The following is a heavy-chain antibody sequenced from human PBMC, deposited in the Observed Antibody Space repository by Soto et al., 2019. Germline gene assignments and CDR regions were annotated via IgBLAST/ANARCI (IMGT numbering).Heavy chain of an antibody. CDR1: GYIFTTYW. J-gene: IGHJ4*02. CDR2: INPIDSDT. D-gene: IGHD5-12*01. Sequence: EVQLVRSGAEVKTPGESLKISCKASGYIFTTYWIAWVRQMPGQGLEWIGIINPIDSDTRYSPSFQGQVTISADKSISTTYLQWSSLKASDTAIYYCARQWNFDYWGQGTLVTVSS. CDR3: ARQWNFDY. V-gene: IGHV5-51*01.